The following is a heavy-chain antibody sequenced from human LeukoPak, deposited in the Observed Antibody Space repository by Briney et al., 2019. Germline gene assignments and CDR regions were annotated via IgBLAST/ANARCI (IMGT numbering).Heavy chain of an antibody. V-gene: IGHV1-69*13. CDR2: IIPIFGTA. Sequence: ASVKVSCKASGGTFSSYAISWVRQAPGQGLEWMGGIIPIFGTANYAQKFQGRVTITADESTSTAYMELSSLRSEDTAVYYCARWRYCSSTSCYGNWFDPWGQGTLVTVSS. J-gene: IGHJ5*02. CDR3: ARWRYCSSTSCYGNWFDP. CDR1: GGTFSSYA. D-gene: IGHD2-2*01.